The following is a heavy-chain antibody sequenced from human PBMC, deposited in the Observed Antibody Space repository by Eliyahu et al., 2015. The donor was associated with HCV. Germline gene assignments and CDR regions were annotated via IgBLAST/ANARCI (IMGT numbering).Heavy chain of an antibody. J-gene: IGHJ3*02. D-gene: IGHD2-2*01. CDR1: GXXLTSGSHY. V-gene: IGHV4-61*01. CDR2: FYYRGTT. CDR3: ASGRVPDGFDI. Sequence: QVQLQESGPRLVKPSETLPLVCPVXGXXLTSGSHYWSWVRQPPGGGLEWIGYFYYRGTTXYNPSLRSRVTISVDTSRNQFSLKLISVTAADTALYYCASGRVPDGFDIWGQGTLVTVSS.